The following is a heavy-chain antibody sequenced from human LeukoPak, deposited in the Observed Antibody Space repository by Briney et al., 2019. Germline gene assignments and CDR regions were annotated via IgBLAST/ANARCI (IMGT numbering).Heavy chain of an antibody. CDR3: AKRGVVIRVILVGFHKEAYCFES. V-gene: IGHV3-23*01. Sequence: LPGGSLRLSCAVSGITLSNYGMSWVRQAPGKGPEWVAGISDSGGSTKYADSVKGRFTTSRDNPKNTLYLQMNSLRAEDTAVYFCAKRGVVIRVILVGFHKEAYCFESWGQGALVTVSS. D-gene: IGHD3/OR15-3a*01. CDR2: ISDSGGST. CDR1: GITLSNYG. J-gene: IGHJ4*02.